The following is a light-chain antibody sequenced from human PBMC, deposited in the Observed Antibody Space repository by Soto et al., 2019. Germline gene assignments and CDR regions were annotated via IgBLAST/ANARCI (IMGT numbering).Light chain of an antibody. CDR2: GAS. Sequence: EIAMQQSPATLSVSPGERATLSCRASQSVSSNLAWYQQKPCQAPRLLSYGASTRAPGIPARFSGSGSGTEFTLNISSLQSEDFAVYYCQQYNNWPRTFGQGNKVEIK. CDR3: QQYNNWPRT. CDR1: QSVSSN. V-gene: IGKV3-15*01. J-gene: IGKJ1*01.